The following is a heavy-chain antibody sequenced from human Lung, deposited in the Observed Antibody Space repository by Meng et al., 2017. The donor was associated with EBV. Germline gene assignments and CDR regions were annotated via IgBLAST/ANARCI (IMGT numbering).Heavy chain of an antibody. CDR1: GGSMSSSDW. V-gene: IGHV4-4*02. Sequence: QVQLQESGSGLVKPSGTMSLTCAASGGSMSSSDWWSWVRQPPGKGLEWIGEIYHSGSTNYNPSLKSRVTISVDKSKNQFSLNLSSVTAADTAVYYCARVGQWLPIDYWGQGALVTVSS. CDR2: IYHSGST. J-gene: IGHJ4*02. CDR3: ARVGQWLPIDY. D-gene: IGHD6-19*01.